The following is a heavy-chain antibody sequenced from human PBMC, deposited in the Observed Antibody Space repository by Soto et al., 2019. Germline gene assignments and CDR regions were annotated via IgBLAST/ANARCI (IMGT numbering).Heavy chain of an antibody. J-gene: IGHJ6*02. CDR2: IIPIFGTA. CDR1: GGPFGSYV. CDR3: ASGGNSGYYYGMDV. V-gene: IGHV1-69*01. D-gene: IGHD2-21*02. Sequence: QVQLVQSGAEVKKPGSSVKVSCKASGGPFGSYVISGGRQALGQGLEWMGGIIPIFGTANYAQKFQGRVTITADESTSTAYMELSSLRSEDTAVYYCASGGNSGYYYGMDVWGQGTTVTVSS.